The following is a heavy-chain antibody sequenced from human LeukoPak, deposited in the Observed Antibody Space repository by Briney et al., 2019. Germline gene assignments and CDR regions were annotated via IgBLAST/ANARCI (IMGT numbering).Heavy chain of an antibody. D-gene: IGHD6-6*01. Sequence: PSETLSLTCAVYGGSFSGYYWSWIRQPPGKGLEWIGEINHSGSANYNPSLKSRVTISVDTSKNQFSLKLISVTAAATAVYYCARGGIAARPNWFDPWGQGTLVTVSS. J-gene: IGHJ5*02. CDR1: GGSFSGYY. V-gene: IGHV4-34*01. CDR3: ARGGIAARPNWFDP. CDR2: INHSGSA.